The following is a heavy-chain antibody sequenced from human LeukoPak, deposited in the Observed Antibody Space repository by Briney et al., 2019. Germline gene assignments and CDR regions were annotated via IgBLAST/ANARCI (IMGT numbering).Heavy chain of an antibody. J-gene: IGHJ3*02. CDR1: GFTFSSAW. CDR2: IYSGGST. Sequence: GGPLRLSCAASGFTFSSAWMTWVRQAPGKGLEWVSVIYSGGSTYYADSVKGRFTISRDNSKNTLYLQMNSLRAEDTAVYYCARGMTTVTNDAFDIWGQGTMVTVSS. V-gene: IGHV3-66*01. D-gene: IGHD4-17*01. CDR3: ARGMTTVTNDAFDI.